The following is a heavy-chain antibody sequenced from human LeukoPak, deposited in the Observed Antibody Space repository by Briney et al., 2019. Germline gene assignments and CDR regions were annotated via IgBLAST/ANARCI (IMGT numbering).Heavy chain of an antibody. D-gene: IGHD3-16*01. CDR3: ARDGPSKWGPDY. V-gene: IGHV1-2*02. J-gene: IGHJ4*02. Sequence: ASVKVSCKASGYIFTGYYMHWVRQAPGQGLEWMGWINPNSGGTNYAQKFQGRVTMTRDTSISTAYMELSRLRSDDTAVYYCARDGPSKWGPDYWGQGTLVTVSS. CDR2: INPNSGGT. CDR1: GYIFTGYY.